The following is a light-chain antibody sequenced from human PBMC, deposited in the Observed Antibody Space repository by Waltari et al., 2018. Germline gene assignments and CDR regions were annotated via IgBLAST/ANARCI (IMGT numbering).Light chain of an antibody. Sequence: QLLLTQSPSASASLGASVNLTCTLSSGHSTYPIAWHQHQPDKGPRFLMKVNNDGSHNKEDWIPDRFSGAFSGAQRYLTISRLQSEYEADYYCQTWGTGLVVFGGGTKLTVL. CDR3: QTWGTGLVV. J-gene: IGLJ2*01. CDR1: SGHSTYP. CDR2: VNNDGSH. V-gene: IGLV4-69*01.